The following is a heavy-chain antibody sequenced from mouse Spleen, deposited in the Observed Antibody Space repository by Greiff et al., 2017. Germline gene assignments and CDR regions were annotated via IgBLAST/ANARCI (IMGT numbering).Heavy chain of an antibody. CDR1: GYSITSGYY. CDR2: ISYDGSN. CDR3: ARPNWDGDYYAMDY. Sequence: QLVESGPGLVKPSQSLSLTGSVTGYSITSGYYWNWIRQFPGNKLEWMGYISYDGSNNYNPSLKNRISITRDTSKNQFFLKLNSVTTEDTATYYCARPNWDGDYYAMDYWGQGTSVTVSS. J-gene: IGHJ4*01. V-gene: IGHV3-6*01. D-gene: IGHD4-1*01.